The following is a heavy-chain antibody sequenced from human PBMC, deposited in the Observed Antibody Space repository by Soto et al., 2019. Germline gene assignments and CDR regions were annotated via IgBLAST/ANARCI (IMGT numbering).Heavy chain of an antibody. D-gene: IGHD5-12*01. J-gene: IGHJ4*02. CDR3: ARYSGYTYYFDY. CDR1: GFTFSSYW. V-gene: IGHV3-74*01. Sequence: GGSLRLSCAASGFTFSSYWMHWVRQAPGKGLVWVSRINSDGSSTSYADSVKGRFTISRDNAKNMLHLQMNSLRAEDTAVYYCARYSGYTYYFDYWGQGTLVTVSS. CDR2: INSDGSST.